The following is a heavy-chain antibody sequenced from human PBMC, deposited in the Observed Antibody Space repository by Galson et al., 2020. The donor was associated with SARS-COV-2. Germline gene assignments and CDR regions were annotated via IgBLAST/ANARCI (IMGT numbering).Heavy chain of an antibody. CDR1: GGSISSSSYY. J-gene: IGHJ6*03. CDR3: ARHVRTMIVVVTYYYDYDMGV. D-gene: IGHD3-22*01. CDR2: IYDSEST. Sequence: SETLSLTCTVSGGSISSSSYYWGWTRQTPGKGLEWIGSIYDSESTYYNPSPKGRVTISVDTSKNQFSLKLSSVTAADTAVYYCARHVRTMIVVVTYYYDYDMGVWGKVTTVTVSS. V-gene: IGHV4-39*01.